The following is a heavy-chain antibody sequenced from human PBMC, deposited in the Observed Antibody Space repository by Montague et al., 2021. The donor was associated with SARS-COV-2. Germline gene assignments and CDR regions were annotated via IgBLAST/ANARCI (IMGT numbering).Heavy chain of an antibody. Sequence: SLRLSCAASGFTFSKYSMNWVRQAPGKGLEWVSSISTSNLYIYYAASVKGRFTISRANAKNSLFLQMDSLRAEDTAVYYCARALSASYSVGGDSFDIWGQGTTVTVSS. CDR2: ISTSNLYI. CDR3: ARALSASYSVGGDSFDI. CDR1: GFTFSKYS. D-gene: IGHD5/OR15-5a*01. V-gene: IGHV3-21*01. J-gene: IGHJ3*02.